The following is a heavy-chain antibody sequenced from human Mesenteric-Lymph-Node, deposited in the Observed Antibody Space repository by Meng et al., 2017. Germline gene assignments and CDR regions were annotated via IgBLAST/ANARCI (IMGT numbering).Heavy chain of an antibody. CDR3: ARDWVSMVRGASMDY. CDR1: GFTFSNHY. Sequence: GESLKISCAASGFTFSNHYMTWVRQAPGKGLEWVGHIKQDGSWRYYVDSVKGRFTISRDNAKNTLYLQMNSLRVEDTAVYYCARDWVSMVRGASMDYWGQGTLVTVSS. D-gene: IGHD3-10*01. J-gene: IGHJ4*02. V-gene: IGHV3-7*01. CDR2: IKQDGSWR.